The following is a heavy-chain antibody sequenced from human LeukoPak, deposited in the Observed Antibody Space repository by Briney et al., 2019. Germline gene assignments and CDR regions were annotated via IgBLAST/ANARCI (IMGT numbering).Heavy chain of an antibody. D-gene: IGHD5-12*01. J-gene: IGHJ4*02. CDR3: TRVGLPIDY. CDR2: ISGSGGST. CDR1: EFTFSSYA. Sequence: GGSLRLPCAASEFTFSSYAMSWVRQAPGKGLEWVSAISGSGGSTYYADSVKGRFTISRDNSKNTLYLQMNSLRAEDTAVYYCTRVGLPIDYWGQGTLVTVSS. V-gene: IGHV3-23*01.